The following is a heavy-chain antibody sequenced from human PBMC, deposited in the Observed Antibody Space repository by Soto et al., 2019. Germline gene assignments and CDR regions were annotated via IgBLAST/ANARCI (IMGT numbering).Heavy chain of an antibody. CDR2: VVHWGTT. Sequence: QVQLQESGPGLVKPSGTVSLTCAVSGASISDNNWWSWVRQPPGKGLEWIGEVVHWGTTNYNPSLRSRVTISIDKSKNQISLTLSSVTAADSALYYCARHIGVTGTRGFDYWGQGTLVTVSS. V-gene: IGHV4-4*02. CDR1: GASISDNNW. D-gene: IGHD6-19*01. CDR3: ARHIGVTGTRGFDY. J-gene: IGHJ4*02.